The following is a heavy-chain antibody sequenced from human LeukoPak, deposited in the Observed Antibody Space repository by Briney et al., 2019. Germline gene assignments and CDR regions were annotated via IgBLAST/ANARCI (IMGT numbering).Heavy chain of an antibody. V-gene: IGHV1-2*02. CDR3: ARDRVGSGWPRPFYFEF. Sequence: VASVKVSRKPSGYTFTGYYLHWVRQAPGQALEWMGWINLNTGATVYAQNFQGRVTMSRDTSISTAYMDLSRLRSDDTAVYYCARDRVGSGWPRPFYFEFWGQGTLVTVSS. D-gene: IGHD6-19*01. J-gene: IGHJ4*02. CDR1: GYTFTGYY. CDR2: INLNTGAT.